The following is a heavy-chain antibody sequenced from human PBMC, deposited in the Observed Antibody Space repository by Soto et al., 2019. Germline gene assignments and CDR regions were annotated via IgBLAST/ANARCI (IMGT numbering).Heavy chain of an antibody. V-gene: IGHV5-51*01. Sequence: GESLKISCKGSEYSFTNQWIDWVRQMPGKGLEWVGIISPDPSRTLYSPSLQGQVTISVDKSISTVYLQWNSLKASDTAMYYCTKRLNDVPKPSPWLDPWGQGTLVTVSS. CDR2: ISPDPSRT. J-gene: IGHJ5*02. CDR1: EYSFTNQW. CDR3: TKRLNDVPKPSPWLDP. D-gene: IGHD1-1*01.